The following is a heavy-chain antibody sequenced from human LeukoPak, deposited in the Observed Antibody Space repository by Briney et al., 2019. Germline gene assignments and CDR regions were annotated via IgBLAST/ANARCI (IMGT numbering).Heavy chain of an antibody. V-gene: IGHV1-2*02. CDR2: INPNSGGT. CDR3: ARVRYCSSTSCHDFDY. CDR1: GYTFTGYY. D-gene: IGHD2-2*01. J-gene: IGHJ4*02. Sequence: GASVKVSCKASGYTFTGYYMHWVRQAPGQGLEWMGWINPNSGGTNYAQKFQGRVTMTRDTSISTAYMELSRLRSDDTAVYYCARVRYCSSTSCHDFDYWGQGTLVTVSS.